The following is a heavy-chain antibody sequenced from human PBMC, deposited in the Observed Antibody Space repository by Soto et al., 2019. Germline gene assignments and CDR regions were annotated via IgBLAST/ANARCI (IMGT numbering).Heavy chain of an antibody. D-gene: IGHD6-6*01. J-gene: IGHJ4*02. CDR3: ANSVIAAPDYYFDY. CDR1: GFTFSSYA. V-gene: IGHV3-23*01. Sequence: PGGSLRLSCAASGFTFSSYAMSWVRQAPGKGLEWVSAISGSGGSTNYADSVKGRFTISRDNSKNTLYLQMNSLRAEDTAVYYCANSVIAAPDYYFDYWGQGTLVTVSS. CDR2: ISGSGGST.